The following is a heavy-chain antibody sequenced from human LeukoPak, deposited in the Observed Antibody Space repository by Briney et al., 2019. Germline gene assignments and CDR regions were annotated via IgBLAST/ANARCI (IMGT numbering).Heavy chain of an antibody. V-gene: IGHV3-7*01. Sequence: GGSLRLSCAASGFTFSSYWMSWVRQAPGKGLEWVANIKQDGSEKYYVDSVKGRFTISRDNAKNSLYLQMNSLRAEDTAVYYCAKDLRDDSSGYYTYWGQGTLVTVSS. CDR1: GFTFSSYW. D-gene: IGHD3-22*01. CDR2: IKQDGSEK. CDR3: AKDLRDDSSGYYTY. J-gene: IGHJ4*02.